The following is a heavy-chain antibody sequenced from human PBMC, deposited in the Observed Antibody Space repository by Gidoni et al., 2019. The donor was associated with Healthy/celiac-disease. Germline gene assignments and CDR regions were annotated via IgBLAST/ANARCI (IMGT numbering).Heavy chain of an antibody. V-gene: IGHV1-2*02. J-gene: IGHJ5*02. D-gene: IGHD3-3*01. CDR2: INPNSGGT. CDR1: GYTFTGYY. Sequence: QVQLVQSGAEVKKPGASVKVPCKAPGYTFTGYYMHWVRQAPGQGLEWMGWINPNSGGTNYAQKFQGRVTMTRDTSISTAYMELSRLRSDDTAVYYCARFKYDFWSGYDNWFDPWGQGTLVTVSS. CDR3: ARFKYDFWSGYDNWFDP.